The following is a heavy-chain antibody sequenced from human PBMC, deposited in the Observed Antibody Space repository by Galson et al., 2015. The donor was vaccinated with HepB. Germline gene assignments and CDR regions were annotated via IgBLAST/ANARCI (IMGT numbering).Heavy chain of an antibody. CDR2: ISYDGSNK. V-gene: IGHV3-30*04. CDR3: ARSPRGVVVTNYFDY. CDR1: GFTFSSYA. Sequence: SLRLSCAASGFTFSSYAMHWVRQAPGKGLEWVAVISYDGSNKYYADSVKGRFTISRDNSKNTLYLQMNSLRAEDTAVYYCARSPRGVVVTNYFDYWGQGTLVTVSS. D-gene: IGHD2-21*02. J-gene: IGHJ4*02.